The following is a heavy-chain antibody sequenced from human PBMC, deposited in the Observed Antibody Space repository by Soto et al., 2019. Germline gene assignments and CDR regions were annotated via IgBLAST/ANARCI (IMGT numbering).Heavy chain of an antibody. CDR1: GFTFNNAW. CDR3: TTVTPPG. Sequence: PGVSLRLSCVASGFTFNNAWMTWVRQAPGKGLEWVGRIKSKTDGGTTDYAAPVKGRFTLSRDDSKNTLYLQMNSLKTEDSAVYYCTTVTPPGWGQATLVTVSS. CDR2: IKSKTDGGTT. J-gene: IGHJ1*01. V-gene: IGHV3-15*01.